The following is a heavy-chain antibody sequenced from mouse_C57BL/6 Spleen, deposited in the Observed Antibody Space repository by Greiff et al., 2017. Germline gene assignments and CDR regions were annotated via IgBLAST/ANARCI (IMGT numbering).Heavy chain of an antibody. Sequence: QVQLQQPGAELVKPGASVKLSCKASGYTFTSYWMHWVKQRPGQGLEWIGMIHPNSGSTNYNEKFKSKATLTVDKSSITAYMQLSSLTSEDSAVYYWSRNEGITTVGYFDYWGQGTTLTVSS. D-gene: IGHD1-1*01. CDR3: SRNEGITTVGYFDY. V-gene: IGHV1-64*01. J-gene: IGHJ2*01. CDR1: GYTFTSYW. CDR2: IHPNSGST.